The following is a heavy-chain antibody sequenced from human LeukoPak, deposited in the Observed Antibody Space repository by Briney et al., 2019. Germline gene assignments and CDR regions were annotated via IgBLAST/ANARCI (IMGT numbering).Heavy chain of an antibody. Sequence: SETLSLTCSVSGGSISSGGFYWSWLRQHPGKGLEYIGYIYYTGNTYYNPSLKSRVTISLDTSKNQFSLKLNSVTAADTAVYYCAKSRGSSGFSWGQGTLVTVSS. CDR2: IYYTGNT. D-gene: IGHD3-22*01. J-gene: IGHJ5*02. CDR3: AKSRGSSGFS. V-gene: IGHV4-31*03. CDR1: GGSISSGGFY.